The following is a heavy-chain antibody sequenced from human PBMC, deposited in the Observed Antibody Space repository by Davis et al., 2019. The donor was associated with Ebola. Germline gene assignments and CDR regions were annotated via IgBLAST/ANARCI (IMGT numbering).Heavy chain of an antibody. D-gene: IGHD3-22*01. J-gene: IGHJ5*02. V-gene: IGHV4-39*01. Sequence: MPGGSLRLSCTVSGGSISSSSYYWGWIRQPPGKGLEWIGSIYYSGSTYYNPSLKSRVTISVDTSKNQFSLKLSSVTAADTAVYYCARACWDYYDSSRYNWFDPWGQGTLVTVSS. CDR3: ARACWDYYDSSRYNWFDP. CDR2: IYYSGST. CDR1: GGSISSSSYY.